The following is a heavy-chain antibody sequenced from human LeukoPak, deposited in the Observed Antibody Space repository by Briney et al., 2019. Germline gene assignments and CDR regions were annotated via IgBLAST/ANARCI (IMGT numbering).Heavy chain of an antibody. V-gene: IGHV3-23*01. CDR3: TKYSSGWYGGTFDI. Sequence: GSLRLSCAASGFTFSSYVMSWVRQAPGKGLEWVSVIGDSGSNTYNADSVKGRFTISRDNSKNTLYLQMNSLRAEDTAVYYCTKYSSGWYGGTFDIWGQGTMVTVSS. J-gene: IGHJ3*02. CDR2: IGDSGSNT. D-gene: IGHD6-19*01. CDR1: GFTFSSYV.